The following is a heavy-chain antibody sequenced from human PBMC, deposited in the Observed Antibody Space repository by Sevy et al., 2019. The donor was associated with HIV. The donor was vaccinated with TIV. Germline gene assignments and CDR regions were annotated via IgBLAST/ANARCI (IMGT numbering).Heavy chain of an antibody. J-gene: IGHJ4*02. D-gene: IGHD4-17*01. V-gene: IGHV3-48*03. CDR2: ITNSGSTI. CDR1: GFTFSSYE. CDR3: ARDLPPSATTVAHFDY. Sequence: GVSLRLSCTASGFTFSSYEMNWVRQAPGKGLEWVSYITNSGSTIYYSDSVKGRFTISRDNARNSLYLQMNSLRAEDTAVYYCARDLPPSATTVAHFDYWGRGTLVTVSS.